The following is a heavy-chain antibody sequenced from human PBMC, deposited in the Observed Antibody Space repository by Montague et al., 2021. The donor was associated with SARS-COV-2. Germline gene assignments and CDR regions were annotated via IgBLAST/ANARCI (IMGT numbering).Heavy chain of an antibody. D-gene: IGHD3-16*01. J-gene: IGHJ3*01. CDR3: VNGGHYIYERGGG. CDR2: IHHSGTA. V-gene: IGHV4-34*01. CDR1: GVSFTDYY. Sequence: SETLSLTCAVSGVSFTDYYWAWIRQPPGKGLEWIAEIHHSGTANYNPSLKSRVTISIDTPKNQFSLNVVSMTAADTAVYYCVNGGHYIYERGGGWGQGTMVTVSS.